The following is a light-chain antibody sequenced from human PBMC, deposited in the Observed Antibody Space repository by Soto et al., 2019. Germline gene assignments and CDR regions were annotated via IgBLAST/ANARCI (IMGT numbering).Light chain of an antibody. V-gene: IGKV3-11*01. CDR3: LQDYKYPRT. J-gene: IGKJ1*01. Sequence: EIVLTQSPATLSLSPGERATLSCRASQSISIYLAWYQQKPGQAPRLLIYGASSRATGIPDRFSGSGSGTDFTLTISSLQPEDLATYYCLQDYKYPRTFGQGNKVDIK. CDR1: QSISIY. CDR2: GAS.